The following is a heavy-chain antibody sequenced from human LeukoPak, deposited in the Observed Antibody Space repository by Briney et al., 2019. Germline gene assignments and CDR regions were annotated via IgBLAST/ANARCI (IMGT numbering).Heavy chain of an antibody. CDR2: IIPIFGTA. V-gene: IGHV1-69*13. Sequence: ASVKVSCKASGGTFSSYAISWVRQAPGQGLEWMGGIIPIFGTANYAQKFQGRVTITADESTSTAYMELSSLRSEDTAVYYCARDQYDSSGYYPSRAFGYWGQGTLVTVSS. CDR1: GGTFSSYA. D-gene: IGHD3-22*01. CDR3: ARDQYDSSGYYPSRAFGY. J-gene: IGHJ4*02.